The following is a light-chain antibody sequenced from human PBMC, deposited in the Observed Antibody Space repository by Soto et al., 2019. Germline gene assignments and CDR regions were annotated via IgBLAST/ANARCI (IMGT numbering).Light chain of an antibody. CDR1: NSEVGGFNY. V-gene: IGLV2-11*01. CDR2: DVN. CDR3: CSFAGSYV. Sequence: QSVLTQPRSVSGSPGQSVTISCTGTNSEVGGFNYVSWYQQHPGKAPKLMLYDVNKRPSGVPDRFSGSKSGNTASLTISGLQAEDEADYYCCSFAGSYVFGTGTKLTVL. J-gene: IGLJ1*01.